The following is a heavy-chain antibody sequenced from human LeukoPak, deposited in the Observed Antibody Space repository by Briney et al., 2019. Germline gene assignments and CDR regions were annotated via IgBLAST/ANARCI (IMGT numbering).Heavy chain of an antibody. V-gene: IGHV4-34*01. J-gene: IGHJ4*02. CDR1: GGSFSGYY. D-gene: IGHD5-12*01. CDR2: INHSGST. Sequence: PSETLSLTCAVCGGSFSGYYWSWIRQPPGKGLEWIGEINHSGSTNYNPSLKSRATISVDTSKNQFSLKLSSVTAADTAVYYCARRGSGYALTHWGQGTLVTVSS. CDR3: ARRGSGYALTH.